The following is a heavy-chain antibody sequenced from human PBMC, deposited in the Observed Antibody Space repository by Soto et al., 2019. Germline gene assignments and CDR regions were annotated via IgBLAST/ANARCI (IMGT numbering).Heavy chain of an antibody. D-gene: IGHD3-10*01. CDR2: INHSGST. Sequence: QVQLQQWGAGLLKPSETLSLTCAVYGGSFSGYYWSWIRQPPGKGLEWIGEINHSGSTNYNPSLKSRVTIXXDXFXXQFSLKLSAVTAAAPAVYYCARGFTMVRGGGWFDPWGQGTLVTVSS. V-gene: IGHV4-34*01. CDR1: GGSFSGYY. CDR3: ARGFTMVRGGGWFDP. J-gene: IGHJ5*02.